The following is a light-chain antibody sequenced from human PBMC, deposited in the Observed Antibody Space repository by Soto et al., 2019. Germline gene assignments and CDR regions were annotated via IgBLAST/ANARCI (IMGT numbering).Light chain of an antibody. CDR1: QTFAYTS. J-gene: IGKJ1*01. CDR3: LQYVKTPRT. V-gene: IGKV3-20*01. CDR2: GTS. Sequence: EIVLTQSPGILSLSPGERVTISCRASQTFAYTSLDWYQQRPGQATRLLIYGTSTRTTGNPKRFIGSGSGTAFTLTISRLQPEDFAMYYCLQYVKTPRTFGQGTKVEFE.